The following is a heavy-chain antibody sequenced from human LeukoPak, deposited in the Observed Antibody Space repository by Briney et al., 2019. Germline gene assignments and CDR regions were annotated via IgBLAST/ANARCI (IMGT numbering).Heavy chain of an antibody. Sequence: RPGGSLRLSCAAYGFPFSSSGMHWVRQAPGKGLEWVTFIHADGNSKYYADSVEGRFTVSRDTPKNTLSLQMNSLRVEDTAVYCCARSLSAREYFQHWGQGTLVTVSS. J-gene: IGHJ1*01. CDR1: GFPFSSSG. CDR3: ARSLSAREYFQH. D-gene: IGHD6-6*01. V-gene: IGHV3-30*02. CDR2: IHADGNSK.